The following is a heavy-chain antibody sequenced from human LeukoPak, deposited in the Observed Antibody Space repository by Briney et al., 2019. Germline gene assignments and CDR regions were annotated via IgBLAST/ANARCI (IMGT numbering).Heavy chain of an antibody. CDR2: IYYSGST. V-gene: IGHV4-30-4*01. D-gene: IGHD2-2*01. Sequence: SQTLSLTCTVSGGSISSGDYYWSCIRQPPGKGLEWIGYIYYSGSTYYNPSLKSRVTISVDTSKNQFSLKLSSVTAADTAVYYCARLPGYCSSTSCYPDYWGQGTLVTVSS. J-gene: IGHJ4*02. CDR1: GGSISSGDYY. CDR3: ARLPGYCSSTSCYPDY.